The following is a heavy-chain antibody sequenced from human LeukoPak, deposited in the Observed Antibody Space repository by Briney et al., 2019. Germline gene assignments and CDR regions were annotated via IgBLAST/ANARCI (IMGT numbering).Heavy chain of an antibody. CDR3: AKDQGYCSSTSCFFEY. D-gene: IGHD2-2*01. J-gene: IGHJ4*02. V-gene: IGHV3-23*01. CDR1: GFTFSSYW. Sequence: GGSLRLSCAASGFTFSSYWMSWVRQAPGKGLEWVSAISGSGDSTYYADSVKGRFTISRDNSKNTLYLQMNSLRAEDSAIYYCAKDQGYCSSTSCFFEYWGQGTLVTVSS. CDR2: ISGSGDST.